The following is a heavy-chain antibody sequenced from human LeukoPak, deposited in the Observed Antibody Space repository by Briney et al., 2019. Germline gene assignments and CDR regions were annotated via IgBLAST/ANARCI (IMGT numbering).Heavy chain of an antibody. J-gene: IGHJ4*02. CDR3: AEDGIRDFDWSYQGYFDY. V-gene: IGHV3-23*01. CDR2: ISGSGDST. CDR1: GFTFSSYA. D-gene: IGHD3-9*01. Sequence: GGSLRLSCASSGFTFSSYALSWVRQAPGKGLEWVSAISGSGDSTCYADSVKGRFSISRDNSKNTLFLQMNSLRAEDTAFFFQAEDGIRDFDWSYQGYFDYWGQGTLVTVSS.